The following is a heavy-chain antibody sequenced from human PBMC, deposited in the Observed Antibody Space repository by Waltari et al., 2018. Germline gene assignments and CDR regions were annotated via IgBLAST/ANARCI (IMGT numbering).Heavy chain of an antibody. CDR2: ISSRSTYI. D-gene: IGHD3-16*01. Sequence: EVQLVESGGGLVKPGGCMRLSCADSGFIFNTFAMNWVRQAPGKGLEWVSSISSRSTYIYYADSVKGRFTISRDNARSSLFLQMSSLRAEDTAVYYCARDEGGQYQGDFDYWGQGTLVSVSS. CDR1: GFIFNTFA. V-gene: IGHV3-21*01. J-gene: IGHJ4*02. CDR3: ARDEGGQYQGDFDY.